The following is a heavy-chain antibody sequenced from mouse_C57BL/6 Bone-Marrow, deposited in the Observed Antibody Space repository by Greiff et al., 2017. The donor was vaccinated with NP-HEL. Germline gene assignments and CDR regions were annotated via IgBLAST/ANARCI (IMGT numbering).Heavy chain of an antibody. CDR3: TRAGYPWFAY. CDR2: IDPETGGT. Sequence: QVHVKRSGAELVRPGASVTLSCKASGYTFTDYEMHWVKQTPVHGLEWIGAIDPETGGTAYNQKFKGKAILTADKSSSTAYMELRSLTSEDSAVYYCTRAGYPWFAYWGQGTLVTVSA. D-gene: IGHD2-2*01. J-gene: IGHJ3*01. V-gene: IGHV1-15*01. CDR1: GYTFTDYE.